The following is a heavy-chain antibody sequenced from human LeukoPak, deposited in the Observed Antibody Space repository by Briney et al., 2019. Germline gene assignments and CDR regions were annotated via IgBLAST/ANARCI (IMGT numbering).Heavy chain of an antibody. J-gene: IGHJ4*02. Sequence: GSLRLSCAASGFTFSDHYMDWVRQAPGKGLEWVGRIRNKANSYSTEYAASVKGRFTVSRGDSKNSLYLQMNSLKTEDTAVYYCAKTSTGNDYWGQGTLVTVSS. V-gene: IGHV3-72*01. CDR2: IRNKANSYST. CDR1: GFTFSDHY. D-gene: IGHD1-14*01. CDR3: AKTSTGNDY.